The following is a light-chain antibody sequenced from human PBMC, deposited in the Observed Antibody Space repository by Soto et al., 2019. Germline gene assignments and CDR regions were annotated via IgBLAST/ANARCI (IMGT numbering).Light chain of an antibody. CDR1: QSVSSDS. CDR3: HQRNQ. CDR2: GAS. J-gene: IGKJ5*01. Sequence: DIVLTQSPGTLSFSPGERATLSCRASQSVSSDSLAWYQQKPGQAPRLLIYGASNRAAGIPARFSGSRSGTDFTLTIGSVEPEDFAMYYCHQRNQFGQGTRLEIK. V-gene: IGKV3-20*01.